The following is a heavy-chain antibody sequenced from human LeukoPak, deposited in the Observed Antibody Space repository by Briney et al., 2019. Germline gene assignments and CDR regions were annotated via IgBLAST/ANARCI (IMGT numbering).Heavy chain of an antibody. CDR1: GFTFSSYA. Sequence: GGSLRLSRAASGFTFSSYAMSWVRQAPGKGLEWVSAISGSGGSTYYADSVKGRFTISRDNSKNTLYLQMNSLRAEDTAVYYCAKAGYCSGGSCYHNDYWGQGTLVTVSS. J-gene: IGHJ4*02. CDR2: ISGSGGST. CDR3: AKAGYCSGGSCYHNDY. D-gene: IGHD2-15*01. V-gene: IGHV3-23*01.